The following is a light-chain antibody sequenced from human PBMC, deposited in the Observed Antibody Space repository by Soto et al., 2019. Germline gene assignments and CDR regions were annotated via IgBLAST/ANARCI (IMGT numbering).Light chain of an antibody. Sequence: EIVLTQSPGTLSLSPGERATLSCRASQSVSSSYLAWYQQKPGQAPRLLIYGASSRATGIPDRFSGSGSGKDFPLTISRLEPEDFAVYYCQQYGSSLWTLGQGNKVEIK. CDR2: GAS. CDR1: QSVSSSY. V-gene: IGKV3-20*01. J-gene: IGKJ1*01. CDR3: QQYGSSLWT.